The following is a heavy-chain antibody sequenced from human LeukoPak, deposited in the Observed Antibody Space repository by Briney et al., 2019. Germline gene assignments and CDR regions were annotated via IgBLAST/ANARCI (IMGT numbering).Heavy chain of an antibody. Sequence: GASVKVSCKASGYTFTGYYIHWVRQAPGQGLEWMGIINPSGGSTNYAQKFQGRVTMTRDTSTSTVYMELSSLRSEDSAVYYCARWTTTYLDYWGQGTLVTVSS. J-gene: IGHJ4*02. CDR1: GYTFTGYY. D-gene: IGHD4-11*01. V-gene: IGHV1-46*01. CDR2: INPSGGST. CDR3: ARWTTTYLDY.